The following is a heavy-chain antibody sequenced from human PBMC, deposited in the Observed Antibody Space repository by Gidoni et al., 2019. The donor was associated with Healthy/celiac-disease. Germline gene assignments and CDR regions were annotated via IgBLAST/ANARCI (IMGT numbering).Heavy chain of an antibody. D-gene: IGHD2-2*01. CDR3: AKDERTVVVVPAADYYYYGMDV. CDR1: GFTFSSYA. CDR2: ISGSGGST. V-gene: IGHV3-23*01. Sequence: EVQLLESGGGLVQPGGSLRLSCAASGFTFSSYAMSWVRQAPGKGLEWVSAISGSGGSTYYADSVKGRFTISRDNSKNTLYLQMNSLRAEDTAVYYCAKDERTVVVVPAADYYYYGMDVWGQGTTVTVSS. J-gene: IGHJ6*02.